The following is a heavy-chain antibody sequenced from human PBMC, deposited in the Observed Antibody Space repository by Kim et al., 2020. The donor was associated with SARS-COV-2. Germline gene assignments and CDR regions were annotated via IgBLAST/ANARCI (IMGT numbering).Heavy chain of an antibody. J-gene: IGHJ4*02. D-gene: IGHD1-26*01. CDR1: GFTFSSYA. V-gene: IGHV3-23*01. Sequence: GGSLRLSCTVSGFTFSSYAMTWVRQAPGKGLXXVSSXRAGGDRTYYADSVKGRFXXSREXXKKAXXLHXSTLSXEDTAXYYCXXAGQXXVWGXXDYXXQGTXXXVS. CDR3: XXAGQXXVWGXXDY. CDR2: XRAGGDRT.